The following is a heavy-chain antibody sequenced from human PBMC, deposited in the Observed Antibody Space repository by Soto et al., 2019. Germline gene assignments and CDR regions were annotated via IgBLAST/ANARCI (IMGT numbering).Heavy chain of an antibody. J-gene: IGHJ4*02. CDR1: GGSISGHY. Sequence: KPSETLSLTCTVSGGSISGHYWSWMRQPPGKGLEWIGHIYYTGTTNYNPSLRGRLTISVDTSKNQFSLKLTSVTTADTAVYYCAGDGLMTLSNYAFDQWGQGTLVTVSS. CDR2: IYYTGTT. V-gene: IGHV4-59*11. CDR3: AGDGLMTLSNYAFDQ. D-gene: IGHD1-7*01.